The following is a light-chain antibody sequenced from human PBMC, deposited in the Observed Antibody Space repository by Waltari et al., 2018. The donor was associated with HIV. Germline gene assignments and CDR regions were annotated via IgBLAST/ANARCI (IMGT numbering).Light chain of an antibody. Sequence: QSALTQPPSASGSPGQSVTITCTGTSSAAGGDNYVSWYQQHPVKAPKLMIYQFTKRPSGVPARFSGTKSGNRASLTVSGLQAEDEADYYCSSFAGSNNLMVFGGGTKLTVL. V-gene: IGLV2-8*01. CDR3: SSFAGSNNLMV. J-gene: IGLJ2*01. CDR1: SSAAGGDNY. CDR2: QFT.